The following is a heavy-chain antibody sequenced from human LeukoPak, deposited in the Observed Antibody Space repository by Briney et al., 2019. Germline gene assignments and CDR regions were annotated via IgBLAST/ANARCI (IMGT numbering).Heavy chain of an antibody. CDR1: GGTFSSYA. CDR2: FSAYNGNT. CDR3: ARVKSDYYDSSGYYYGYMDV. D-gene: IGHD3-22*01. J-gene: IGHJ6*03. Sequence: ASVKVSCKASGGTFSSYAISWVRQAPGQGHEWMGWFSAYNGNTNYAQKLQGRVTMTTDTSTSTAYMELRSLRSDDTAVYYCARVKSDYYDSSGYYYGYMDVWGKGTTVTISS. V-gene: IGHV1-18*01.